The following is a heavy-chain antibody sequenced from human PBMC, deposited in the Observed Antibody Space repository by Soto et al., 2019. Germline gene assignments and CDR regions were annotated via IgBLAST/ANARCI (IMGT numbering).Heavy chain of an antibody. CDR3: ARDPNNVVVTARLGNLCY. V-gene: IGHV1-18*04. CDR1: GYTFTSYG. J-gene: IGHJ4*02. Sequence: RASVKVSCKASGYTFTSYGISWVRQAPGQGLEWRGWISAYNGNTNYAQKLQGRVTMTTDTSTSTAYMELRSLRSDDTAVYYCARDPNNVVVTARLGNLCYWGQGTLV. D-gene: IGHD2-21*02. CDR2: ISAYNGNT.